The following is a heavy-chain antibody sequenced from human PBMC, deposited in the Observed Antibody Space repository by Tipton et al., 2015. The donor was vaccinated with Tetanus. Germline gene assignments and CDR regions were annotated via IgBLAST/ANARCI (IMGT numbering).Heavy chain of an antibody. V-gene: IGHV4-39*01. CDR1: GGSNSNTDYY. J-gene: IGHJ4*02. CDR3: AGHAGYSGYQLVDY. Sequence: LRLSCTVSGGSNSNTDYYWGRIRQSPGKGLEWIGSIYYSGNTYYNPSLKSRVTISVDTSKNQFSLKLISVTAADTAVYYCAGHAGYSGYQLVDYWGQGSLVTVSS. D-gene: IGHD5-12*01. CDR2: IYYSGNT.